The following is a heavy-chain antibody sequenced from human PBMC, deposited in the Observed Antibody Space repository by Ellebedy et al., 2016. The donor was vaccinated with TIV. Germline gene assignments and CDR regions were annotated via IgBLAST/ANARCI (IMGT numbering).Heavy chain of an antibody. CDR1: DFTFSSYW. CDR3: ARRYVEMAPPSEDAFDI. CDR2: VSYDGRNK. D-gene: IGHD5-24*01. V-gene: IGHV3-30*03. J-gene: IGHJ3*02. Sequence: GGSLRLXXAASDFTFSSYWMHWVRQAPGKGLEWLSVVSYDGRNKYYVDSVKGRFTISRDNSKNTVYLEMNGLRAEDTAVYYCARRYVEMAPPSEDAFDIWGQGTMVTVSS.